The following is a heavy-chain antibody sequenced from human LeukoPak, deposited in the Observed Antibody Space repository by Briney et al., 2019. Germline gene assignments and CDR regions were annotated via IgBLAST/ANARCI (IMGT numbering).Heavy chain of an antibody. J-gene: IGHJ4*02. D-gene: IGHD6-19*01. Sequence: PGGSLRLSCAASGFSLSTYGMHWVRQAPGKGLEWVAFIVSAGTDKYYADSVKGRFTISRDISKNTLYLQMNSLRGDDTAVYYCAKDFWDSGRFRWGQGTLVTVSS. CDR1: GFSLSTYG. CDR2: IVSAGTDK. CDR3: AKDFWDSGRFR. V-gene: IGHV3-30*02.